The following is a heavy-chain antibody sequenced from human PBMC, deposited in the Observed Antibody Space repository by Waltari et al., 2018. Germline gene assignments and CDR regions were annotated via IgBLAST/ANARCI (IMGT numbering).Heavy chain of an antibody. CDR1: GFPFSSYR. Sequence: EVQLVESGGGLVKPGGSLTLSCSASGFPFSSYRMNWVRQAPGKGLAWVSSISSSSSYIYYADSVKGRFTISRDNAKNSLYLQMNSLRAEDTAVYYCARVDSSGWYYFDYWGQGTLVTVSS. V-gene: IGHV3-21*01. J-gene: IGHJ4*02. CDR3: ARVDSSGWYYFDY. D-gene: IGHD6-19*01. CDR2: ISSSSSYI.